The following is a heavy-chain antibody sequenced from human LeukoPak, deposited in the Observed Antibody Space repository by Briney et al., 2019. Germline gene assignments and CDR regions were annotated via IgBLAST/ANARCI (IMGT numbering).Heavy chain of an antibody. J-gene: IGHJ3*02. CDR2: VYYSGST. Sequence: SETLSLTCTVSGGSISSSSLYWVWIRQPPGKGLEWIGTVYYSGSTYYNPSLKSRVTISVDTSKNQFSLKLSSVTAADTALYYCARNASSLGAGAFDIWGQGTMVTVSS. CDR3: ARNASSLGAGAFDI. D-gene: IGHD2-2*01. CDR1: GGSISSSSLY. V-gene: IGHV4-39*01.